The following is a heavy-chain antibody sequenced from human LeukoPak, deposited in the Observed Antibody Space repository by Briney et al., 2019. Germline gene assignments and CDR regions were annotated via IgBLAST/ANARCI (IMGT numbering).Heavy chain of an antibody. CDR1: GFTFSSYS. D-gene: IGHD1-1*01. V-gene: IGHV3-21*01. CDR3: ARDYNDY. J-gene: IGHJ4*02. Sequence: GGSLRLSCAASGFTFSSYSMNWVRQAPGKGLEWVSSISSSSSYIYYAGSVKGRFTISRDNAKNSLYLQMNSLRAEDTAVYYCARDYNDYWGQGTLVTVSS. CDR2: ISSSSSYI.